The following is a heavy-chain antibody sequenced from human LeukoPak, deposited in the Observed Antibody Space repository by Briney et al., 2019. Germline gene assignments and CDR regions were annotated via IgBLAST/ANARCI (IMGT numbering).Heavy chain of an antibody. D-gene: IGHD5-18*01. CDR1: GYTFTGYY. V-gene: IGHV1-18*04. J-gene: IGHJ4*02. CDR2: ISAYNGNT. Sequence: ASVKVSCKASGYTFTGYYMHWVRQAPGQGLEWMGWISAYNGNTNYAQKLQGRVTMTTDTSTSTAYMELRSLRSDDTAVYYCARDIGPQRGYSYGPEYWGQGTLVTVSS. CDR3: ARDIGPQRGYSYGPEY.